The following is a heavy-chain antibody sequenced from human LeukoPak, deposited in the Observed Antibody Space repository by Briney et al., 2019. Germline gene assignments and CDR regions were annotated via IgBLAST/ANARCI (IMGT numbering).Heavy chain of an antibody. CDR1: GFTVSNNY. J-gene: IGHJ6*02. CDR3: ARENRHCSRTGCPMDV. V-gene: IGHV3-53*04. D-gene: IGHD2-2*01. Sequence: GGSLRLSCAASGFTVSNNYMIWVRQAPGKGLEWVSVIYSGDVGGNTYYADSVKGRFTITRHNSQNTVYLQMNSLRAEDTAVYYCARENRHCSRTGCPMDVWGQGTTVIVSS. CDR2: IYSGDVGGNT.